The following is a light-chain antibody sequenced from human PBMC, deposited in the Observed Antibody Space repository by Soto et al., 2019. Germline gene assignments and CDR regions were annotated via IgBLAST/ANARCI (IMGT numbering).Light chain of an antibody. J-gene: IGKJ2*01. CDR2: AAT. Sequence: DIQMTQSPSSLSASVEDRVTITCRANRSLSKYLNWYQQKPGKAPTLLIYAATRLQSGVPSRFSGSGSGTDFSLTISSLQPEDFATYYCQQSYSTPYTFGRGTKVDFK. V-gene: IGKV1-39*01. CDR1: RSLSKY. CDR3: QQSYSTPYT.